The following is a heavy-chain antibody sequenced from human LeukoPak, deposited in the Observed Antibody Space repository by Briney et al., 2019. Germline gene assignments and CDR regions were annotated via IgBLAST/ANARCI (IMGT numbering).Heavy chain of an antibody. Sequence: GGSLRLSCAASGFTFSSYWMHWVRQAPGKGLLWVSRINGDGSITSTADSVKGRFTISRDNAKNSLYLQMNSLRAEDTAVYYCARDQRYCSSSSCPWEPFDYWGQGTLVTVSS. CDR1: GFTFSSYW. D-gene: IGHD2-2*01. J-gene: IGHJ4*02. V-gene: IGHV3-74*01. CDR2: INGDGSIT. CDR3: ARDQRYCSSSSCPWEPFDY.